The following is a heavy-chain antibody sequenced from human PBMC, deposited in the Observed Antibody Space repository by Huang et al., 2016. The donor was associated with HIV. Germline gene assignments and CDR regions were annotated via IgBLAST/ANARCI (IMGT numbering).Heavy chain of an antibody. CDR1: GYSVSSYW. V-gene: IGHV5-51*01. D-gene: IGHD6-6*01. Sequence: VQLVQSGAEVKKPGESLKISCKGSGYSVSSYWIAWVRQMPGKGLEGRGIIFPDDSDTTYSPSFEGQVTISADKSIGTAYLQWSSLKALDTAMYYCAIRFSSSSGYFDYWGQGSLVTVSS. CDR2: IFPDDSDT. J-gene: IGHJ4*02. CDR3: AIRFSSSSGYFDY.